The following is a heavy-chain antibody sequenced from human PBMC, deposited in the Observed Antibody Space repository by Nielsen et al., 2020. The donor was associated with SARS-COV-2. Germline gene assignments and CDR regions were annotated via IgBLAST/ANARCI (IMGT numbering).Heavy chain of an antibody. Sequence: GGSLSLSCAASGFTVSSNYMSWVRQAPGKGLEWVSVIYSGGSTYYADSVKGRFTISRDNSKNTLYLQMNSLRAEDTAVYYCAREGGRSWSEEGERGGHGTMVTVSS. J-gene: IGHJ3*01. CDR3: AREGGRSWSEEGER. V-gene: IGHV3-66*01. CDR2: IYSGGST. D-gene: IGHD6-13*01. CDR1: GFTVSSNY.